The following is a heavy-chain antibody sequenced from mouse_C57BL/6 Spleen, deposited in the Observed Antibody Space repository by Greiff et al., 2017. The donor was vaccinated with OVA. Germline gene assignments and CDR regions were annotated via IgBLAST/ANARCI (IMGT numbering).Heavy chain of an antibody. CDR2: IYPGSGST. Sequence: QVQLQQPGAELVKPGASVKMSCKASGYTFTSYWITWVKQRPGQGLEWIGDIYPGSGSTNYNEKFKSKATLTVDTSSSTAYMQLSSLTSEDSAVYYCARRGIYYGSSYGGDWYFDVWGTGTTVTVSS. CDR3: ARRGIYYGSSYGGDWYFDV. V-gene: IGHV1-55*01. CDR1: GYTFTSYW. D-gene: IGHD1-1*01. J-gene: IGHJ1*03.